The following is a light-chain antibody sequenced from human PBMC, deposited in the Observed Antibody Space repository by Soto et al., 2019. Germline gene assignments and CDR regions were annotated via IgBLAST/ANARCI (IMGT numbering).Light chain of an antibody. CDR3: QQYKT. V-gene: IGKV1-5*01. CDR2: DAS. J-gene: IGKJ1*01. Sequence: DIQMTQSPSTLSASVGDRVTFTCRASQSISSWLAWYQQKPGKAPKLLIYDASSLESGVPSRFSGSGSGTEFTLTISSLQPDDFATYSCQQYKTFGQGTKVEIK. CDR1: QSISSW.